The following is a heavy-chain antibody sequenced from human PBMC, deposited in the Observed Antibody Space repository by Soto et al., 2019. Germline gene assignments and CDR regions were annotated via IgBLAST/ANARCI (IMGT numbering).Heavy chain of an antibody. CDR2: VSGSGGST. Sequence: EVQLLESGGGLVQPGGSLRLSCAASGFTFSSYAMSWVRQAQGKGLEWISAVSGSGGSTYYADSVKGRFTISRDNSKDTLYLQMNNLRAEDTAVYYCAKPPDYNWNDYWGQGTLVTVSS. D-gene: IGHD1-20*01. CDR3: AKPPDYNWNDY. V-gene: IGHV3-23*01. J-gene: IGHJ4*02. CDR1: GFTFSSYA.